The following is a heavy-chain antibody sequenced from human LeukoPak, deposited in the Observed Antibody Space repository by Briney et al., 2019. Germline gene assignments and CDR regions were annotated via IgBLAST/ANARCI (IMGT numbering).Heavy chain of an antibody. V-gene: IGHV1-2*06. J-gene: IGHJ4*02. D-gene: IGHD6-6*01. Sequence: GASVKVSCKASGYTFTDYYIHWVRQAPGQGLEWMGRIDPDSGVTNSAQNFQGRVTMTRDTSITTAYMELSGLRSDDTAVYYCARERQDSSSSVDYWGQRTLVTVSS. CDR2: IDPDSGVT. CDR3: ARERQDSSSSVDY. CDR1: GYTFTDYY.